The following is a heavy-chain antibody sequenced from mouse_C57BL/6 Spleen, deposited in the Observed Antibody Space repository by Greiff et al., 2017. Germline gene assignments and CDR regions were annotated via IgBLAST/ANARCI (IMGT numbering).Heavy chain of an antibody. CDR2: INPNNGGT. J-gene: IGHJ4*01. Sequence: EVQLQQSGPELVKPGASVKIPCKASGYTFTDYNMDWVKQSHGKSLEWIGDINPNNGGTNYNQKFKGKATLTVDKSSSAAYMELRSLTSEDTAVYYCAIFSYYCNSYAMDYWGKGTSVTVSS. V-gene: IGHV1-18*01. CDR3: AIFSYYCNSYAMDY. CDR1: GYTFTDYN. D-gene: IGHD2-10*01.